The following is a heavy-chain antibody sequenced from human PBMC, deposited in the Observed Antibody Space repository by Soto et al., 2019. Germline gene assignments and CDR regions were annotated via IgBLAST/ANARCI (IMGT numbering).Heavy chain of an antibody. V-gene: IGHV1-69*13. J-gene: IGHJ6*02. CDR1: GGTFSSYA. CDR3: ARPHRGYCSGGSCSWPYYYYGMDV. CDR2: IIPIFGTA. D-gene: IGHD2-15*01. Sequence: GASVKVSCKASGGTFSSYAISWVRQAPGQGLEWMGGIIPIFGTANYAQKFQGRVTITADESTSTAYMELSSLRSEDTAVYYCARPHRGYCSGGSCSWPYYYYGMDVWGQGTTVTVSS.